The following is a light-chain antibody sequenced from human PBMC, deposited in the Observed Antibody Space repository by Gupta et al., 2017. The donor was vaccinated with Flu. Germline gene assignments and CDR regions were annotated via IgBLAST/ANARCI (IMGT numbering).Light chain of an antibody. CDR1: QSILSSSDNKNY. V-gene: IGKV4-1*01. J-gene: IGKJ4*01. Sequence: DIVMTQSPDSLVVSLGERAPINCKSSQSILSSSDNKNYLAWYQQKPGQPPKLLIYWASTRESGVPDRFSGSGSAIYFTLTISSLQAEDVAVYYCQQYYTTPLTFGGGTKVEI. CDR2: WAS. CDR3: QQYYTTPLT.